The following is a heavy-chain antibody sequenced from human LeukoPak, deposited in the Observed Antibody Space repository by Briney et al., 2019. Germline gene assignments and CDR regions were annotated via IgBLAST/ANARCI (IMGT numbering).Heavy chain of an antibody. CDR3: ARVSGYVQDY. CDR2: MNPNSGNA. J-gene: IGHJ4*02. D-gene: IGHD5-12*01. V-gene: IGHV1-8*01. Sequence: ASVNVSCKASGYTFTSYDISWVRQATGQGLEWMGWMNPNSGNAGYAQKFQGRVTMTRSTSISTAYMELSSLRSEDTAVYYCARVSGYVQDYWGQGTLVTVSS. CDR1: GYTFTSYD.